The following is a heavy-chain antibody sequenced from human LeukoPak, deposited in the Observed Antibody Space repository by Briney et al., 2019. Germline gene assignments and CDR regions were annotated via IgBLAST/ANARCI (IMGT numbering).Heavy chain of an antibody. Sequence: NPSETLSLTCAVYGGSFSGYYWSWIRQPPGKGLEWIGEINHSGSTNYNPSLKSRVTISVDTSKNQFSLKLSSVTAADTAVYYCARAFEVYGDYYYGMDVWGQGTTVTVSS. D-gene: IGHD4-17*01. CDR3: ARAFEVYGDYYYGMDV. CDR2: INHSGST. J-gene: IGHJ6*02. V-gene: IGHV4-34*01. CDR1: GGSFSGYY.